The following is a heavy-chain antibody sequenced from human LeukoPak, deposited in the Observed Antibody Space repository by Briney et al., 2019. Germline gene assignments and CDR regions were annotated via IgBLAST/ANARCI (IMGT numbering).Heavy chain of an antibody. Sequence: GGSLRLSCAASGFTFDDYAMHWVRQAPGKGLEWFSGISWNSGSIGYADSVKGRFTISRDNAKNSLYLQMNSLRAEDTALYYCAKDKAQGSFDYWGQGTLVTVSS. CDR1: GFTFDDYA. V-gene: IGHV3-9*01. J-gene: IGHJ4*02. CDR3: AKDKAQGSFDY. CDR2: ISWNSGSI. D-gene: IGHD3-10*01.